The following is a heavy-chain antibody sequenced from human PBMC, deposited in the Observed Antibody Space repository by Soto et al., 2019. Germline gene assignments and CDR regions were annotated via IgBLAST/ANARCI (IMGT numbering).Heavy chain of an antibody. D-gene: IGHD3-9*01. J-gene: IGHJ3*02. V-gene: IGHV3-33*05. CDR1: GFTFSSYG. Sequence: QVQLVESGGGVVQPGRSLRLSCAPSGFTFSSYGMHWVRQAPGRGLEWVAVILSDGSNKYHADAVKGRFIISRDNSKKPLYLQIESPKGDDTAVYYCVRDDICDRSAYDIWVQGTMVTV. CDR3: VRDDICDRSAYDI. CDR2: ILSDGSNK.